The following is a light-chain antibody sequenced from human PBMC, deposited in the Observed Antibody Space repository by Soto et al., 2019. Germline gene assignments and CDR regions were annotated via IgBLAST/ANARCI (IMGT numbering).Light chain of an antibody. CDR2: KAS. Sequence: DTQMTQSPSTLSASVGDRVTITCRASQTIYSWLAWYQQKPGKAPELLIYKASSLQSGVPSRFSGSVSGTEFTLTISSLQPEDFATYYCQQYNTYSPWTFGQGTKVEIK. V-gene: IGKV1-5*03. CDR1: QTIYSW. CDR3: QQYNTYSPWT. J-gene: IGKJ1*01.